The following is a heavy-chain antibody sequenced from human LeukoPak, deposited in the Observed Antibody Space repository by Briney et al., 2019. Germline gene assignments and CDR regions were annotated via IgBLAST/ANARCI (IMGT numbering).Heavy chain of an antibody. CDR1: GYSFTSYW. CDR3: ARMGGAFGNHDAFDI. V-gene: IGHV5-51*01. D-gene: IGHD3-16*01. Sequence: KSGESLKISCKGSGYSFTSYWIGWVRQMPGKGLEWMGIIYPGDSDTRYSPSFQGQVTISADKSISTAYLQWSSLKASDTAMYYCARMGGAFGNHDAFDIWGQGTMVTVSS. CDR2: IYPGDSDT. J-gene: IGHJ3*02.